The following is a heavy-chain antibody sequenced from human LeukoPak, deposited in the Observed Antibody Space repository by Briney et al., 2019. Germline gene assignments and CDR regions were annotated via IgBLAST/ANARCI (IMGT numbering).Heavy chain of an antibody. CDR2: MNHNGNVD. V-gene: IGHV3-7*03. CDR3: ARGGGLDV. CDR1: GFTFSSYW. J-gene: IGHJ6*02. D-gene: IGHD3-16*01. Sequence: GGSLRLSCAASGFTFSSYWMNWARQAPGKGLEWVASMNHNGNVDYYVDSVKGRFTISRDNAKNSLYLQMSNLRAEDTAVYFCARGGGLDVWGQGATVTVSS.